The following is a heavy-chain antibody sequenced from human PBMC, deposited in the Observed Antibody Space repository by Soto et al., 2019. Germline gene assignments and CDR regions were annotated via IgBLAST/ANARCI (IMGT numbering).Heavy chain of an antibody. J-gene: IGHJ4*02. V-gene: IGHV4-38-2*02. CDR1: AYSISSGYY. CDR2: MFHSGST. CDR3: VRENLDTTVTTTVDFSDY. Sequence: PSETLSLTCAVSAYSISSGYYWGWIRQPPGKGLEWIGSMFHSGSTYYNPSLKSRVTISVDTSKNQFSLNLRSVTAADTAVYFCVRENLDTTVTTTVDFSDYWGQGTLVTVSS. D-gene: IGHD4-17*01.